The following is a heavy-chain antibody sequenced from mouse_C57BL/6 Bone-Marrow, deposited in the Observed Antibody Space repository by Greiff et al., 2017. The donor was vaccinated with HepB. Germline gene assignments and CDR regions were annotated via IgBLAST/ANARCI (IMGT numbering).Heavy chain of an antibody. CDR1: GYTFTSYW. V-gene: IGHV1-55*01. J-gene: IGHJ2*01. CDR2: IYPGSGST. D-gene: IGHD1-1*01. CDR3: ARGITTVVDGY. Sequence: VQLQQPGAELVKPGASVKMSCKASGYTFTSYWITWVKQRPGQGLEWIGDIYPGSGSTNYNEKFKSKATLTVATSSSTAYMQLSSLTSEDSAVYYCARGITTVVDGYWGQGTTLTVSS.